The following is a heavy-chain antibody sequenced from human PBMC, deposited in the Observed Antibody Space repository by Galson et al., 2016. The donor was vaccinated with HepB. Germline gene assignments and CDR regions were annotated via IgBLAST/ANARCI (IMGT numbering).Heavy chain of an antibody. V-gene: IGHV2-70*01. CDR3: ARTHWTAPGLSYFDF. CDR1: GFSLSTSGMS. Sequence: PALVKPTQTLTLTCTFSGFSLSTSGMSVSWNRQPPGKALEWLALIDWDADKDHITSLKTRLTISKDTSTNQVVLKMTTMYPVETSTYYCARTHWTAPGLSYFDFWGRGTLVTVSS. J-gene: IGHJ4*02. CDR2: IDWDADK. D-gene: IGHD1-1*01.